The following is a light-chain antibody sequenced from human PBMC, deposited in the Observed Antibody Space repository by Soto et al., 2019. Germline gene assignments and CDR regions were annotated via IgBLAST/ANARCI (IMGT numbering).Light chain of an antibody. CDR3: SSYTSSSIDYV. CDR2: EVS. Sequence: QSALTQPASVSGSPGQSITISCTGTSSDVGGYNYVSWYQQHPGKAPKLMIYEVSNRPSGVSDRFSGSKASNTASLTISGLQAEDEDDYYCSSYTSSSIDYVFGTGTKLTVL. CDR1: SSDVGGYNY. V-gene: IGLV2-14*01. J-gene: IGLJ1*01.